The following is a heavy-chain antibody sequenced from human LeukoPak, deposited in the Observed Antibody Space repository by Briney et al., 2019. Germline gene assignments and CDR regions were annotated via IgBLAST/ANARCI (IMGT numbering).Heavy chain of an antibody. J-gene: IGHJ4*02. V-gene: IGHV3-64D*06. D-gene: IGHD5-18*01. CDR2: ISSNGGST. CDR3: VQENTAMVFVY. Sequence: GGSLRLSCSASGFTFSSYAMHWVRQAPGKGLEYVSAISSNGGSTYYADSVKGRFTISRDNSKNTLYLRMSSLRAEDTAVYYCVQENTAMVFVYWGQGTQVTVSS. CDR1: GFTFSSYA.